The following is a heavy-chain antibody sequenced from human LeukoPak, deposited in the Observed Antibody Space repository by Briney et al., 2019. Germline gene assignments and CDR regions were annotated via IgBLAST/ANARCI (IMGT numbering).Heavy chain of an antibody. CDR1: VYTFTGYY. V-gene: IGHV1-2*02. CDR3: ARVPHYYDSSGPPRY. J-gene: IGHJ4*02. D-gene: IGHD3-22*01. CDR2: INPNSGGT. Sequence: ASVKVSCKASVYTFTGYYMHWVRQAPGQGLEWMGWINPNSGGTNYAQKFQGRVTMTRDTSISTAYMELSRLRSDDTAVYYCARVPHYYDSSGPPRYWGQGTLVTVSS.